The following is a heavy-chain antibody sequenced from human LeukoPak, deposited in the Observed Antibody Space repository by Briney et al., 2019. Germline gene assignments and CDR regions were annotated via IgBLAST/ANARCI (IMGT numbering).Heavy chain of an antibody. J-gene: IGHJ4*02. V-gene: IGHV3-9*01. CDR3: AKVSPRLATGYYSGGYYFDY. Sequence: GGSLRLSCAASGFTFDDYAMHWVRQAPGKGLEWVSGISWNSGSIGYADSVKGRFTISRDNAKNSLYLQMNSLRAEDTALYYCAKVSPRLATGYYSGGYYFDYWGQGTLVTVSS. D-gene: IGHD3-9*01. CDR1: GFTFDDYA. CDR2: ISWNSGSI.